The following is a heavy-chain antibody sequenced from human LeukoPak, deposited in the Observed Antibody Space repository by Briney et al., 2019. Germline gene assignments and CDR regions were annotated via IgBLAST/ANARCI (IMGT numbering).Heavy chain of an antibody. CDR2: IYTSGST. CDR3: ASSGDYYDSKEAFDI. J-gene: IGHJ3*02. CDR1: GGSISSGSYY. Sequence: SQTLSLTCTVSGGSISSGSYYWSWIRQPAGKGLEWIGRIYTSGSTNYNPSLKSRVTMSVDTSKNQFSLKLSSVTAADTAVYYCASSGDYYDSKEAFDIWGQGTMVTVSS. V-gene: IGHV4-61*02. D-gene: IGHD3-22*01.